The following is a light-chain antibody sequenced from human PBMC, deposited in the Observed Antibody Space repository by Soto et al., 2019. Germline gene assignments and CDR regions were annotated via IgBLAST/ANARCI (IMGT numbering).Light chain of an antibody. CDR3: QQYGSSLFT. J-gene: IGKJ3*01. Sequence: EIVLTQYPGTLSLSPVERATLSCSARQSVSSSYLAWYQQKPGQAPRLLIYGASSRATGIPDRFSGSGSGTDFTLNSSKLEPEDFAVYYCQQYGSSLFTFGPGTKVDIK. V-gene: IGKV3-20*01. CDR2: GAS. CDR1: QSVSSSY.